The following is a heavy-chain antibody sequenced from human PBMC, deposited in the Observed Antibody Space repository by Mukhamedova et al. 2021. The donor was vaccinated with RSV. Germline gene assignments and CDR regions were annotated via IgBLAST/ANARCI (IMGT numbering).Heavy chain of an antibody. CDR3: TRPDGQDY. CDR2: IRSKANSYAT. V-gene: IGHV3-73*01. D-gene: IGHD5-24*01. J-gene: IGHJ4*02. Sequence: VRQASGKGLEWVGRIRSKANSYATAYAASVKGRFTISRDDSKNTAYLQMNSLKTEDTAVYYCTRPDGQDYWGQGTLVTVSS.